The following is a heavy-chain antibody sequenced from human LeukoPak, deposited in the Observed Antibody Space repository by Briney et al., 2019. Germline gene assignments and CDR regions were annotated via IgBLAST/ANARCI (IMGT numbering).Heavy chain of an antibody. Sequence: ASVKVSCKASGYTLIHYDINWVRQATGQGLEWMGWMNPVSGNAGYAQNFQGRITMTRNTSITTAYMELSSLRSDDTAVYYCVRALVRGVILSDFWGQGTLVTVSS. CDR1: GYTLIHYD. V-gene: IGHV1-8*01. J-gene: IGHJ4*02. CDR3: VRALVRGVILSDF. D-gene: IGHD3-10*01. CDR2: MNPVSGNA.